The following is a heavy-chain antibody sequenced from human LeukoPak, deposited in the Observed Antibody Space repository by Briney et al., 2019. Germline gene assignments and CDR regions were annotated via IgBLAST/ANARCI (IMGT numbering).Heavy chain of an antibody. CDR2: FYNSGRS. V-gene: IGHV4-59*01. CDR1: DDSISDYY. Sequence: PSETLSLTCTVSDDSISDYYRGWIRQPPGKGLEWIGYFYNSGRSTYNPSLKSRVTISADTSKNHFSLKLNSVTTADTAVYYCTRGAGSLIDYWGQGILVTVSS. D-gene: IGHD3-16*01. J-gene: IGHJ4*02. CDR3: TRGAGSLIDY.